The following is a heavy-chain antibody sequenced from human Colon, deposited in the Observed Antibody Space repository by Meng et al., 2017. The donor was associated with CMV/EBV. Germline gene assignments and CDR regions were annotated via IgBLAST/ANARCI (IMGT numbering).Heavy chain of an antibody. V-gene: IGHV3-23*01. Sequence: GGSLRLSCAASGFTVNSNVMTWVRQAPGKGLEWVSSISGSGLTTFSSDAVKGRFSISRDNSRNTLYLQINSLRADDTAVYYCATGAELHTFWNDFAYWGQGAVVTVSS. CDR1: GFTVNSNV. J-gene: IGHJ4*02. D-gene: IGHD3-3*01. CDR2: ISGSGLTT. CDR3: ATGAELHTFWNDFAY.